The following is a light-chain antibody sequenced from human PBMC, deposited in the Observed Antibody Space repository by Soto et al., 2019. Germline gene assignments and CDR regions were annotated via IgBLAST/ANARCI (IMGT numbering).Light chain of an antibody. CDR2: AAS. CDR1: QSISSY. V-gene: IGKV1-39*01. Sequence: DIQMTQSPSSLSASVGDRVTITCRASQSISSYLNWYQQKPGKAPQFLIQAASNLQSGVPSRFSGSGSGTELIISINSLQPEDIETYDCLQVSSFPRTFGQGTKVDIK. CDR3: LQVSSFPRT. J-gene: IGKJ1*01.